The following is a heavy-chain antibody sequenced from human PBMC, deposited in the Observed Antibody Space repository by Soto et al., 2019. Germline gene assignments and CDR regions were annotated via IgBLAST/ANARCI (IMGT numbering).Heavy chain of an antibody. J-gene: IGHJ4*02. CDR3: ARGRYGDY. V-gene: IGHV1-18*01. Sequence: QVHLVQSGAEVKKPGASVKVSCKASGYTCTSYGITWVRQAPGQGLEWMGWISAHNGNTDYAQKLQGRVIVTRDTSTSTAYMELRSLISDYTAVYYCARGRYGDYWGQGALVTVSS. D-gene: IGHD1-1*01. CDR1: GYTCTSYG. CDR2: ISAHNGNT.